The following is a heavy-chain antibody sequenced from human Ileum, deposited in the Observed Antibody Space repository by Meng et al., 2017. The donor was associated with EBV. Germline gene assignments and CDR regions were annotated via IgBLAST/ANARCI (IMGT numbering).Heavy chain of an antibody. CDR3: ARGTAYDLFADYQFFDY. CDR1: CCYITGGSY. V-gene: IGHV4-30-4*01. CDR2: IYYSGCT. J-gene: IGHJ4*02. Sequence: SVPGPVWPFPPLSPTCHVSCCYITGGSYWSWIPHPPEKGLECIGHIYYSGCTNSNPSLKSRLTISIDTSKNQFSLNLSSVTAADTAVYYCARGTAYDLFADYQFFDYWGQGILVTVSS. D-gene: IGHD3-9*01.